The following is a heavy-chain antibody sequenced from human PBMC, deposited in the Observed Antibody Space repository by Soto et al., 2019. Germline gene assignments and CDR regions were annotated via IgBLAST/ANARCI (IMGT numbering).Heavy chain of an antibody. CDR2: IVVGSGNT. D-gene: IGHD3-22*01. J-gene: IGHJ6*02. CDR3: AADCYYDSSGYYCYYGMDV. CDR1: GFTFTSSA. Sequence: QMQLVQSGPEVKKPGTSVKVSCKASGFTFTSSAVQWVRQARGQRLEWIGWIVVGSGNTNYAQKFQERVTITRDMYTSTAYMELCSLRSEDTAVYYCAADCYYDSSGYYCYYGMDVWGQGTTVTVSS. V-gene: IGHV1-58*01.